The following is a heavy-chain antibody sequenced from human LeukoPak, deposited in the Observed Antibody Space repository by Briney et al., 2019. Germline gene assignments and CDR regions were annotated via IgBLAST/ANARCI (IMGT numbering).Heavy chain of an antibody. V-gene: IGHV3-23*01. CDR2: ISGSGGST. J-gene: IGHJ4*02. D-gene: IGHD3-22*01. CDR1: GFTFSSYA. CDR3: AKDSSGYYRIDYFDY. Sequence: GGSLRLSCAASGFTFSSYAMCWVRQARGKGLEWVSAISGSGGSTYYADSVKGRFTISRDNSKNTLYLQLNSLRAEDTAVYYCAKDSSGYYRIDYFDYWGQGTLVTVSS.